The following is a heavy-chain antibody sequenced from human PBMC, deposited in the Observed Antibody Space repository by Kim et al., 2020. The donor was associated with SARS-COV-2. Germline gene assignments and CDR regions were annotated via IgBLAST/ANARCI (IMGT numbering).Heavy chain of an antibody. J-gene: IGHJ4*02. CDR3: ARGDRFLEWFIDY. CDR1: GFTFSSYA. V-gene: IGHV3-30-3*01. CDR2: ISYDGSNK. Sequence: GGSLRLSCAASGFTFSSYAMHWVRQAPGKGLEWVAVISYDGSNKYYADSVKGRFTISRDNSKNTLYLQMNSLRAEDTAVYYCARGDRFLEWFIDYWGQGTLVTVSS. D-gene: IGHD3-3*01.